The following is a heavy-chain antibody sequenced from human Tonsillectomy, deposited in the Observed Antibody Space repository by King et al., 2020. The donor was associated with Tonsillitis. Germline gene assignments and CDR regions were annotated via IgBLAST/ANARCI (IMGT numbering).Heavy chain of an antibody. J-gene: IGHJ4*02. CDR3: ARGGGYGPSFDY. Sequence: VQLVESWGGVVQPGRSLRLSCAASGITFRSYAMHWVRQAPGKGLEWVALISYDGSNKYYADSEKGRFTISRDNSKNTLYLQMNSLRAEDTAVYYCARGGGYGPSFDYWGQGTLVTVSS. CDR1: GITFRSYA. V-gene: IGHV3-30-3*01. CDR2: ISYDGSNK. D-gene: IGHD5-18*01.